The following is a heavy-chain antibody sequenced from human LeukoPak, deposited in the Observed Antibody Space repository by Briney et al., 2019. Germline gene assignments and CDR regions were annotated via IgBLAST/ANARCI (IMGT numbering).Heavy chain of an antibody. CDR3: ARGSGYSGYLPDAFDI. Sequence: GGSLRLSCAASGFTFSSYSMNWVRQAPGEGLEWVSSISSSSSYIYYADSVKGRFTISRDNAKNSLYLQMNSLRAEDTAVYYCARGSGYSGYLPDAFDIWGQGTMVTVSS. D-gene: IGHD5-12*01. CDR1: GFTFSSYS. J-gene: IGHJ3*02. CDR2: ISSSSSYI. V-gene: IGHV3-21*01.